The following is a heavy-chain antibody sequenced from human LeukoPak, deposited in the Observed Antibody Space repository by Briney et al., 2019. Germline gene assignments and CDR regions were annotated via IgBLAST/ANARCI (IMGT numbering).Heavy chain of an antibody. CDR1: GGSISSSYYY. J-gene: IGHJ6*02. CDR3: ARDTNGVDV. V-gene: IGHV4-39*07. Sequence: KTSETLSLTCTVSGGSISSSYYYWGWIRQPPGKGLEWIGSIYSSGSTYYNPSLKSRVTISVDTSKNQFSLKLSSVTAADTAVYYCARDTNGVDVWGQGTTVTVSS. CDR2: IYSSGST. D-gene: IGHD1-1*01.